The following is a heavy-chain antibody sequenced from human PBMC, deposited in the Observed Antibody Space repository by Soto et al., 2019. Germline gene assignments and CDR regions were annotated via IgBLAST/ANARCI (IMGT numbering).Heavy chain of an antibody. CDR1: DGSIGNFY. D-gene: IGHD6-19*01. CDR3: ASLNTAVALGLDN. Sequence: PSETLSLTCRVSDGSIGNFYWSWVRQAPGKRLEWIGYTFYGVNTKYNPSLERRVTLPADTSKNQLSLKLTSVTSADTAIYYCASLNTAVALGLDNWGQGVPVTVSS. V-gene: IGHV4-59*01. CDR2: TFYGVNT. J-gene: IGHJ4*02.